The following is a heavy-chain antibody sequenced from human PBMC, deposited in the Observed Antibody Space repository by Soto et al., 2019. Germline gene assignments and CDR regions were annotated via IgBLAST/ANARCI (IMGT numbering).Heavy chain of an antibody. Sequence: LSLTCTVSGGSISSGDYYWSWIRQPPGKGLEWTGYIYYSGSTYYNPSLKSRVTISVDTSKNQFSLKLSSVTAADTAVYYCAREGVGDYDSSGYYYGYFDYWGQGTLVTVSS. CDR2: IYYSGST. D-gene: IGHD3-22*01. V-gene: IGHV4-30-4*01. J-gene: IGHJ4*02. CDR3: AREGVGDYDSSGYYYGYFDY. CDR1: GGSISSGDYY.